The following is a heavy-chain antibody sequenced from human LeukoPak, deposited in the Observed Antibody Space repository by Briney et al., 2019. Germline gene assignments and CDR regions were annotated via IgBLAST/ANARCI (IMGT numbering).Heavy chain of an antibody. V-gene: IGHV3-30*04. CDR2: ISYDGSNK. CDR3: AKADGAVAGDY. CDR1: EFTFSSFT. D-gene: IGHD6-19*01. J-gene: IGHJ4*02. Sequence: GGSLRLSCAASEFTFSSFTMHWVRQAPGKGLEWVAVISYDGSNKYYADSVKGRFTISRDNSKNTLYLQMNSLRAEDTAVYYCAKADGAVAGDYWGQGTLVTVSS.